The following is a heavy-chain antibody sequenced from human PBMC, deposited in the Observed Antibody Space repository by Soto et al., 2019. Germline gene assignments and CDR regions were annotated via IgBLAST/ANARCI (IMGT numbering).Heavy chain of an antibody. D-gene: IGHD1-7*01. CDR3: AKGLVWNFQVSLSQNWFDP. J-gene: IGHJ5*02. Sequence: SLRLSCAASGFTFDDYAMHWVRQAPGKGLEWVSGISWNSGTLDYADSVKGRFTISRDNAKNSLYLQMNSLRAGDTALYYCAKGLVWNFQVSLSQNWFDPWGQGTLVTVSS. CDR1: GFTFDDYA. V-gene: IGHV3-9*01. CDR2: ISWNSGTL.